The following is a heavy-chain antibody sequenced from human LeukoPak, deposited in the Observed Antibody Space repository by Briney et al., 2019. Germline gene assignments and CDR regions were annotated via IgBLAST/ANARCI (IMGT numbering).Heavy chain of an antibody. CDR3: ARGTPYCSSASCYNY. Sequence: ASVKVSCKASGCDVSSFDVNWVRQAPGQGLEWMGWVNPNSGNTVYAQKFQGRVTMTRDTSISTAYMELSSLRSEDTAVYYCARGTPYCSSASCYNYWGQGTLVTVSS. V-gene: IGHV1-8*01. CDR2: VNPNSGNT. J-gene: IGHJ4*02. CDR1: GCDVSSFD. D-gene: IGHD2-2*02.